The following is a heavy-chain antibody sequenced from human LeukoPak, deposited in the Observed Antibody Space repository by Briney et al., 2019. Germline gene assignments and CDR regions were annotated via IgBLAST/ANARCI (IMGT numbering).Heavy chain of an antibody. CDR1: GFTFSSYS. CDR2: ISSSSTTI. V-gene: IGHV3-48*01. Sequence: GGSLRLSCAASGFTFSSYSMNWVRQAPGKGLEWVSYISSSSTTIYYADSVKGRFTISRDNSKNTLYLQMNSLRAEDTAVYYCAKTGSGYYYFDYWGQGTLVTVSS. CDR3: AKTGSGYYYFDY. D-gene: IGHD5-12*01. J-gene: IGHJ4*02.